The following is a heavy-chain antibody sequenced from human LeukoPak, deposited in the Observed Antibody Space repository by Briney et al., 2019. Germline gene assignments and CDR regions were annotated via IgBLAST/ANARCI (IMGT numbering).Heavy chain of an antibody. CDR3: ARGRGVDY. CDR1: GFTFSTYW. J-gene: IGHJ4*02. Sequence: GRSLTLSRAASGFTFSTYWTHWVRQAPGKGLVWVSYMNSYGSSTSYADSVKGRFTISRDNAKNTLYLQMNSLRAEDTAVYYCARGRGVDYWGQGTLVTVSS. CDR2: MNSYGSST. V-gene: IGHV3-74*01.